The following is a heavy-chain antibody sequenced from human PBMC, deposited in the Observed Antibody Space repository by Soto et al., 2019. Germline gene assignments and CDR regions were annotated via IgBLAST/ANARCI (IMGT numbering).Heavy chain of an antibody. V-gene: IGHV1-58*01. CDR1: GFTFSGSA. D-gene: IGHD2-15*01. CDR2: IVVGSGDT. J-gene: IGHJ6*02. Sequence: GASVKVSCKASGFTFSGSAVQWVRQARGQRLEWIGWIVVGSGDTIYAQKFKERVTITRDMSASTAYMQLSSLRSEDTAVYYCAAADRTVVTSYYYGLNVWGQGTTVTVS. CDR3: AAADRTVVTSYYYGLNV.